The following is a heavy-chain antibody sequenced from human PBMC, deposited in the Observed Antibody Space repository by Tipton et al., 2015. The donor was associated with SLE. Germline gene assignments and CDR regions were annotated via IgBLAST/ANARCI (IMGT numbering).Heavy chain of an antibody. V-gene: IGHV3-11*03. CDR1: GFTFSDYY. Sequence: SLRLSCAASGFTFSDYYMSWIRQAPGKGLEWVSYISSSSSYTNYADSVKGRFTISRDNAKNSLYLQMNSLRAEDAAVYYCARQGGSGTEDYWGQGTLVTVSS. J-gene: IGHJ4*02. D-gene: IGHD3-10*01. CDR3: ARQGGSGTEDY. CDR2: ISSSSSYT.